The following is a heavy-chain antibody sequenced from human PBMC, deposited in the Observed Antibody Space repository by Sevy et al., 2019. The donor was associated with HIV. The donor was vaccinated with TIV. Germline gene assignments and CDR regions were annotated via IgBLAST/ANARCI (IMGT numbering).Heavy chain of an antibody. CDR2: INPNSGGT. V-gene: IGHV1-2*02. Sequence: AASVKVSCKASGYTFTGQYIHWVRQAPGQGLEWMGWINPNSGGTNYRQDFQGRVTLTRDTSITTAYMELSGLKSDDTAIYYCARDLRLRGYSYGSLDYWGQGTLVTVSS. CDR1: GYTFTGQY. CDR3: ARDLRLRGYSYGSLDY. D-gene: IGHD5-18*01. J-gene: IGHJ4*02.